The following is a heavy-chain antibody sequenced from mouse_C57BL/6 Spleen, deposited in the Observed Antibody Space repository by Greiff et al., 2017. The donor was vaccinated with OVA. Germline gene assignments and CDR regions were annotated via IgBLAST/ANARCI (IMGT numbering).Heavy chain of an antibody. D-gene: IGHD2-1*01. CDR1: GYTFTDYY. V-gene: IGHV1-76*01. CDR2: IYPGSGNT. Sequence: VMLVESGAELVRPGASVKLSCKASGYTFTDYYINWVKQRPGQGLEWIARIYPGSGNTYYNEKFKGKATLTAEKSSSTAYMQLSSLTSEDSAVYFCARGGNDYWGQGTTLTVSS. J-gene: IGHJ2*01. CDR3: ARGGNDY.